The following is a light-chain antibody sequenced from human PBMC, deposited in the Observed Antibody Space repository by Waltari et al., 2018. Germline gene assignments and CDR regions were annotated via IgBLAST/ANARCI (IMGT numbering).Light chain of an antibody. J-gene: IGLJ2*01. V-gene: IGLV2-14*03. Sequence: QSALSQPASVSGSPGQSITISCTGASSYVGGPYSVSRYQQHPGKAPKLIIRDVNNRPSGVSNRFSGSKSGNTASLTISGLQAEDEADYYCSSYSTSSSLILFGEGTKVTVL. CDR2: DVN. CDR1: SSYVGGPYS. CDR3: SSYSTSSSLIL.